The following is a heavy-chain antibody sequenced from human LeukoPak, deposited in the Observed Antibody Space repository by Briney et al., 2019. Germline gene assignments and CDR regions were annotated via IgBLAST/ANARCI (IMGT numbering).Heavy chain of an antibody. CDR2: ISGSGGST. CDR3: AKGCHRLPYCTRDCRSHFFDY. D-gene: IGHD2-21*02. CDR1: GFTSSSYE. Sequence: PGGSLRLSCAASGFTSSSYEMTWVRQAPGKGLEWVSSISGSGGSTYYADSVEGRFTISRDNSENTLYLQMNSLRAEDTAVYYCAKGCHRLPYCTRDCRSHFFDYWGQGTLVTVSS. V-gene: IGHV3-23*01. J-gene: IGHJ4*02.